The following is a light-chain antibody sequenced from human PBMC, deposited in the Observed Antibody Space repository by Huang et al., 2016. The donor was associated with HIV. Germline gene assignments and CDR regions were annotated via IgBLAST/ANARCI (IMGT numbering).Light chain of an antibody. CDR1: QDISNY. V-gene: IGKV1-33*01. Sequence: DIQMTQSPSSLSASVGDRVTSTCQAGQDISNYLNWYQQKPGKAPELLIYDASNLETGVPSRFSGSGSGTDFTFTISSLQPEDIATYYCQQYHRFGGGTKVEIK. J-gene: IGKJ4*01. CDR2: DAS. CDR3: QQYHR.